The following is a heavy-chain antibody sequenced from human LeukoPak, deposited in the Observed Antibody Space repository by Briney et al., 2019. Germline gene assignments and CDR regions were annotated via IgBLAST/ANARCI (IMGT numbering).Heavy chain of an antibody. CDR2: INTNTGNP. V-gene: IGHV7-4-1*02. CDR1: GYTFTSYA. D-gene: IGHD3-10*01. CDR3: ARGGHRQFGGYLDY. Sequence: GASVKVSCKASGYTFTSYALNWVRQAPGQGLEWMGWINTNTGNPTYAQGFTGRFVFSLDTSVSSAYLQISSLKAEDTAVYYCARGGHRQFGGYLDYWGQGTLVTVSS. J-gene: IGHJ4*02.